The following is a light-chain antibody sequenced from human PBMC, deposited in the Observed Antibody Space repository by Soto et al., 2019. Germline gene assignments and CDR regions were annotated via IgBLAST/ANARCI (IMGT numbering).Light chain of an antibody. CDR3: RQYGSSPSYT. V-gene: IGKV3-20*01. CDR1: QSVSSSSY. J-gene: IGKJ2*01. CDR2: VAS. Sequence: EIVLTQSPGTLSLSPGERATLSCRASQSVSSSSYLAWYQQKPGQAPRLLIYVASSRATGIPDRFSGSGSATDFTLTISRLEPEDFAVYYCRQYGSSPSYTFGQGNKLEIK.